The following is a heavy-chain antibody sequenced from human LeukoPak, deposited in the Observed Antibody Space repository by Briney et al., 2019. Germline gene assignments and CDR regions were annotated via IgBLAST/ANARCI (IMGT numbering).Heavy chain of an antibody. V-gene: IGHV3-7*01. CDR1: GFTFSSYW. J-gene: IGHJ4*02. CDR2: IKLDGSEK. CDR3: AREISGGGYFDY. D-gene: IGHD2-15*01. Sequence: GGSLRLSCAASGFTFSSYWMSWVRQAPGEGLEWVANIKLDGSEKYCVDSGKGRFTISRDNAKNSQYLQMNSLRAEDTAVYYCAREISGGGYFDYWGQGTLVTVSS.